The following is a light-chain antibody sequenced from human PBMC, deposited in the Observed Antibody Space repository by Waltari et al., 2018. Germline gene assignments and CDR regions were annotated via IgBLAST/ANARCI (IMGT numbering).Light chain of an antibody. Sequence: SDELTQPPSVSVSPGQTASITSSGDILGNKYASWYQQKPGQSPLLVIYQDINRPSGIPERFSGSKSGNTATLTISGTQAMDDADYYCQALGSNRWVFGGGTKLTVL. CDR3: QALGSNRWV. CDR1: ILGNKY. CDR2: QDI. V-gene: IGLV3-1*01. J-gene: IGLJ3*02.